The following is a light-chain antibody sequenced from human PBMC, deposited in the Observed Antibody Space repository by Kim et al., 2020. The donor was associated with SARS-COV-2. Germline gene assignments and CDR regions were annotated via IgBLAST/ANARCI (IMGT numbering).Light chain of an antibody. V-gene: IGKV3-15*01. J-gene: IGKJ1*01. Sequence: EIVMTQSPATLSVSPGERATLSCRASQSVSSNLAWYQQKPGQTPRLLIYDASSRATAIPARFSGRGSGTEFTLTISSLQSEDFAVYYCQQYNNWPPWTFGQGTKVEIK. CDR1: QSVSSN. CDR2: DAS. CDR3: QQYNNWPPWT.